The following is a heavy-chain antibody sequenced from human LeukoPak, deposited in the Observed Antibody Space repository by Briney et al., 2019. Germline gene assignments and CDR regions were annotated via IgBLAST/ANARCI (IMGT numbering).Heavy chain of an antibody. CDR3: VRVKVGSWDWFDP. V-gene: IGHV3-74*01. D-gene: IGHD1-26*01. J-gene: IGHJ5*02. CDR1: GFTFSSYW. CDR2: INSDESTT. Sequence: GRSPRLSCAASGFTFSSYWMHWVRQAPGKGLVWVSRINSDESTTTYADSVKGRFTISRDNAKNTLYLLMNSLRAEDTAVYYCVRVKVGSWDWFDPWGQGTLVTVSS.